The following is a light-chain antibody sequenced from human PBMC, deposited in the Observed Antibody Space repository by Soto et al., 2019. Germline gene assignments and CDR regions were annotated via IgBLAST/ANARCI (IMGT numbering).Light chain of an antibody. Sequence: QTRTSVSASVLDRISMSCRASESVSSSYLAWYQQKPGQAPRLLIYGPSSRATGIPDRFSGSGSGTDFTLTISILEPEDFAVYYCQQFGSSPPRITFGQGTRLEIK. CDR2: GPS. CDR3: QQFGSSPPRIT. V-gene: IGKV3-20*01. CDR1: ESVSSSY. J-gene: IGKJ5*01.